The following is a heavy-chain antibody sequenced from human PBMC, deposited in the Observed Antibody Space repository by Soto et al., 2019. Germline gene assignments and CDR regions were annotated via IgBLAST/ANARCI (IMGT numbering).Heavy chain of an antibody. D-gene: IGHD4-17*01. Sequence: QVQLVQSGAEVKKPGSSVKVSCKASGGTFSSYTISWVRQAPGQGLEWMGRIIPILGIANYAQKFQGRVTITADKSTSTAYMELSSVRSEDTAVYYWARDSEDGEPTVFDIWGKGTMVTVSS. V-gene: IGHV1-69*08. CDR2: IIPILGIA. CDR3: ARDSEDGEPTVFDI. CDR1: GGTFSSYT. J-gene: IGHJ3*02.